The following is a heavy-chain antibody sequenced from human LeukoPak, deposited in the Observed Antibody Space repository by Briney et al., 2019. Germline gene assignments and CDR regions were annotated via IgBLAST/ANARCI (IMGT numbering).Heavy chain of an antibody. J-gene: IGHJ4*02. CDR1: GYSISSGYY. Sequence: SETLSLTCTVSGYSISSGYYWGWTRQPPGKGLEWIGSIYHSGSTYYNPSLKSRVTISVDTSKNQFSLKLSSVTAADTAVYYCARVVGEIDYWGQGTLVTVSS. CDR2: IYHSGST. CDR3: ARVVGEIDY. V-gene: IGHV4-38-2*02.